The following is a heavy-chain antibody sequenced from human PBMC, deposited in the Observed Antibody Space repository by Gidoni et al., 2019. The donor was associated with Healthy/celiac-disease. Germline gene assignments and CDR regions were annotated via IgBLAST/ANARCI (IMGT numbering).Heavy chain of an antibody. J-gene: IGHJ5*02. D-gene: IGHD2-15*01. Sequence: EVQLVESGGGLVKPGGSLRLSCAASGFTFSSYSMNWVRQAPGKGLEWVSSISSSSSSIYYADSVKGRFTISRDNAKNSLYLQMNSLRAEDTAVYYCARGILERLRRGWFDPWGQGTLVTVSS. V-gene: IGHV3-21*01. CDR3: ARGILERLRRGWFDP. CDR1: GFTFSSYS. CDR2: ISSSSSSI.